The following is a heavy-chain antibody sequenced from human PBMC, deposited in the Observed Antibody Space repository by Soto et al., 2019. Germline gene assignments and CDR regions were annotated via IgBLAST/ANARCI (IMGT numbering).Heavy chain of an antibody. V-gene: IGHV3-21*01. J-gene: IGHJ4*02. CDR3: AGRYSYGGFGPL. CDR2: ISSSSSYI. CDR1: GFTFSSYS. Sequence: EVQLVESGGGLVKPGGSLRLSCAASGFTFSSYSMNWVRQAPGKGLEWVSSISSSSSYIYYADSVKGRFTISRDNAKNSLYLQMNSLRAEGTAVYYCAGRYSYGGFGPLWGQGTLVTVSS. D-gene: IGHD5-18*01.